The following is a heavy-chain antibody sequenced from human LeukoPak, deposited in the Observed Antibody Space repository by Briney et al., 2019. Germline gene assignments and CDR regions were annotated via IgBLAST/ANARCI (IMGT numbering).Heavy chain of an antibody. CDR3: ARDLVAVAGPDGY. V-gene: IGHV3-33*01. J-gene: IGHJ4*02. CDR1: GFTFSSYG. Sequence: GRSLRLSCAAAGFTFSSYGVRWVRQAPGKGLGCVAVIWYDGSNKYYADSVKGRFTISRDNSKNTLYLQMNSLRAEDTSVYYCARDLVAVAGPDGYWGQGTLVTVSS. CDR2: IWYDGSNK. D-gene: IGHD6-19*01.